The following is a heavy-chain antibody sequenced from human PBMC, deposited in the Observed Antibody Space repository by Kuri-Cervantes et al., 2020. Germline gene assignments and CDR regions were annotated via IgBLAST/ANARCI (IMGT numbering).Heavy chain of an antibody. CDR1: GGIFSSYA. CDR2: IIPIFGTA. CDR3: ARGHVGYCSSTSCYPEYYFDY. J-gene: IGHJ4*02. Sequence: SVKVSCKASGGIFSSYAISWVRQAPGQGLEWMGGIIPIFGTANYAQKFQGRVTITADESTSTAYMELSSLRSEDTAVYYCARGHVGYCSSTSCYPEYYFDYWGQGTLVTVSS. V-gene: IGHV1-69*13. D-gene: IGHD2-2*03.